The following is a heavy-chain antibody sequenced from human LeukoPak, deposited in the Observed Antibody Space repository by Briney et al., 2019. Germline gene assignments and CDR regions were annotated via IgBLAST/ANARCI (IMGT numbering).Heavy chain of an antibody. CDR2: ISGSGGST. V-gene: IGHV3-23*01. CDR1: GFTFSSYA. CDR3: AKGDCSGGSCYSGPYYYYGMDV. D-gene: IGHD2-15*01. Sequence: GGSLRLSCAASGFTFSSYAMHWVRQAPGKGLEWVSAISGSGGSTYYADSVKGRFTISRDNSKNTLYLQMNSLRAEDTAVYYCAKGDCSGGSCYSGPYYYYGMDVWGQGTTVTVSS. J-gene: IGHJ6*02.